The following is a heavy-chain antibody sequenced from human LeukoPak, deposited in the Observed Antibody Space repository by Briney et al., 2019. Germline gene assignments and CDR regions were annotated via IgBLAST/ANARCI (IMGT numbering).Heavy chain of an antibody. CDR3: ARRSEFDNTHYHYFDY. V-gene: IGHV4-39*01. CDR2: IYHSGST. Sequence: PSETLSLTCTVSGGSIDSRSYYWDWIRQAPGKGLEWIGTIYHSGSTEYNPSLKSRVPIFVDTSKNQFSLTLHSVAAADTAVYYGARRSEFDNTHYHYFDYWGQGALVTVSS. CDR1: GGSIDSRSYY. J-gene: IGHJ4*02. D-gene: IGHD2-15*01.